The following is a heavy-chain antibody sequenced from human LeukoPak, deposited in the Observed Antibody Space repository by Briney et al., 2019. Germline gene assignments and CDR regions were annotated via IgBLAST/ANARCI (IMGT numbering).Heavy chain of an antibody. D-gene: IGHD5-18*01. V-gene: IGHV3-7*01. Sequence: GGSLRLSCAASGFTFSSYWMSWVRQAPGKGLEWVANIKQDGSEKNYVDSVKGRFTIYRDNAKTSLYLQMNSLRAEDTAVYYCARSLWPEDYWGQGTLVTVSS. J-gene: IGHJ4*02. CDR3: ARSLWPEDY. CDR2: IKQDGSEK. CDR1: GFTFSSYW.